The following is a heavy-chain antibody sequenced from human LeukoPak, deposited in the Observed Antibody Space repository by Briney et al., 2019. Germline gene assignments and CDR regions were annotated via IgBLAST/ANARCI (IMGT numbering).Heavy chain of an antibody. CDR2: ISGSGGST. D-gene: IGHD3-3*01. CDR1: GFTFSSYA. Sequence: GGSLRLSCAASGFTFSSYAMSWVRQAPGKGLEWVSAISGSGGSTYYADSVKGRFTTSRDNSKNTLYLQMNSLRAEDTAVYYCAKGDTIFGVARIDYWGQGTLVTVSS. V-gene: IGHV3-23*01. CDR3: AKGDTIFGVARIDY. J-gene: IGHJ4*02.